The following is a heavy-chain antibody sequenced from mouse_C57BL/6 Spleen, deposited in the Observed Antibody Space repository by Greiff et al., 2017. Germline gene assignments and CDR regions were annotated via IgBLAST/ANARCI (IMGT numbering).Heavy chain of an antibody. J-gene: IGHJ4*01. V-gene: IGHV1-80*01. D-gene: IGHD1-1*01. CDR3: AREDYYGSSYVLYAMDY. Sequence: VQLQQSGAELVKPGASVKISCKASGYAFSSYWMNWVKQRPGKGLEWIGQIYPGDGDTNYNGKFKGKATLTADKSSSTAYMQLSSLTSEDSAVYFCAREDYYGSSYVLYAMDYWGQGTSVTVSS. CDR1: GYAFSSYW. CDR2: IYPGDGDT.